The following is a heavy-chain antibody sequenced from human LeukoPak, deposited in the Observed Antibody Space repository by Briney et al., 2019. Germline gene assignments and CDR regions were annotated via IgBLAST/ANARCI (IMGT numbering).Heavy chain of an antibody. V-gene: IGHV3-23*01. CDR3: AKHRGDYYEPFDH. CDR2: IGDSDDNT. J-gene: IGHJ4*02. CDR1: GFTFSSYA. D-gene: IGHD3-22*01. Sequence: GGSLRLSCAASGFTFSSYAMSWVRQAPGKGLEWVSGIGDSDDNTYYADSVKGRFTISRDNSKNTLYLQMNSLRAEDPAVYFCAKHRGDYYEPFDHWGQGTLVTVSS.